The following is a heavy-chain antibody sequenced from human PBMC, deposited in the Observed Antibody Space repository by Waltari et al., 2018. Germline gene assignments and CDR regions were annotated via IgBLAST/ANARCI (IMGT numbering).Heavy chain of an antibody. V-gene: IGHV4-38-2*01. CDR1: GYSISSGYY. D-gene: IGHD3-22*01. J-gene: IGHJ6*02. CDR2: IYHSGST. Sequence: QVQLQESGPGLVKPSETLSLTCAVSGYSISSGYYWGWIRQPPGKGLEWIGSIYHSGSTYYNPSLKSRVTISVDTSKNQFSLKLSSVTAADTAVYYCARRDSHGGMDVWGQGTTVTVSS. CDR3: ARRDSHGGMDV.